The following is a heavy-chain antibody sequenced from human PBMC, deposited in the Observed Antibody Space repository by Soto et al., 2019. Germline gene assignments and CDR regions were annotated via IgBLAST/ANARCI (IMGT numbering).Heavy chain of an antibody. Sequence: PSETLSLTCSVSGGSISVSGGSITNYFWAWIRQPPGKGLEYIGYIYSGGSADYNPSLRSRVTFSVDTSGAHFSLRLNSVTAADTAVYYCARLTHQPLQWYFDYWGQGTLVTVSS. D-gene: IGHD6-19*01. J-gene: IGHJ4*02. CDR1: GGSISVSGGSITNYF. CDR3: ARLTHQPLQWYFDY. CDR2: IYSGGSA. V-gene: IGHV4-61*05.